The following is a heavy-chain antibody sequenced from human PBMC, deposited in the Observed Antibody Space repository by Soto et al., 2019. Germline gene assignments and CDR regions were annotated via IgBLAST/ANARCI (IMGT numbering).Heavy chain of an antibody. CDR2: INGDGGRT. J-gene: IGHJ4*02. CDR1: GFTFSNYW. CDR3: AKAPYCGGDCSTTFDY. Sequence: GGSLRLSCAASGFTFSNYWMHWVRQAPGKGLMWVSRINGDGGRTYYADSVKGRFTISRDNSKNTLYLQMNSLRAEDTAVYYCAKAPYCGGDCSTTFDYWGQGTLVTVSS. D-gene: IGHD2-21*02. V-gene: IGHV3-74*01.